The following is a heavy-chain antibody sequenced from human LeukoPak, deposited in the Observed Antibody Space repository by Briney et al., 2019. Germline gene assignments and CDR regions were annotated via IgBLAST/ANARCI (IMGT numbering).Heavy chain of an antibody. CDR3: ARGTGDYYYYYYMDV. Sequence: GGSLRLSCAASGFTFSSYAMSWVRQAPGKGLEWVSVISGSGTNTYYADSVKGRFTISRDNSKNTLYLQMNSLRAEDTALYYCARGTGDYYYYYYMDVWGKGTTVTVSS. V-gene: IGHV3-23*01. CDR2: ISGSGTNT. CDR1: GFTFSSYA. D-gene: IGHD4-17*01. J-gene: IGHJ6*03.